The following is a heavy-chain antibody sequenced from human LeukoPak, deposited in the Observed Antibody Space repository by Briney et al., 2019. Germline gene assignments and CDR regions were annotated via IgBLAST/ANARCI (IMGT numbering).Heavy chain of an antibody. Sequence: SEXXSLTCTVSGGSIIDYYWYWIRQPPGKGLEWIAYVHSSGNSNHNPSLRSRVTISVDTSNNHLSLRLTAVTAADTAVYYCARRPASRLTFDYWGHGTLVTVSS. CDR2: VHSSGNS. V-gene: IGHV4-59*01. D-gene: IGHD2-2*01. J-gene: IGHJ4*01. CDR3: ARRPASRLTFDY. CDR1: GGSIIDYY.